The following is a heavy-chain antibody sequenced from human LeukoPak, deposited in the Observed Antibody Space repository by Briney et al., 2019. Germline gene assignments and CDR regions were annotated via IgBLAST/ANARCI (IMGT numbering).Heavy chain of an antibody. CDR1: GGSISSGSHY. CDR2: VYASGST. CDR3: ARAGGYGDYINWFEP. V-gene: IGHV4-61*02. J-gene: IGHJ5*02. Sequence: SETLSLTCIVSGGSISSGSHYWSWIRQPAGKGLEYLGRVYASGSTNYNPSLKSRVTISVDTSKNQFSLRLSSVTAADTAIYYCARAGGYGDYINWFEPWGQGTLVTVSS. D-gene: IGHD4-17*01.